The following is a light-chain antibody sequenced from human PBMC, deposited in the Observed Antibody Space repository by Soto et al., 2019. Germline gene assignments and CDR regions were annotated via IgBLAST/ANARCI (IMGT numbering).Light chain of an antibody. J-gene: IGKJ1*01. CDR1: QSVSSNR. V-gene: IGKV3-20*01. CDR2: GGS. CDR3: QQYSSSRT. Sequence: DIVLTQSPGTLSLSPGERATVSCRASQSVSSNRLAWYQQKPGQAPRLLIYGGSSRATGIPVRFSGSGSETDFTLTITRLEPEDFAVYYCQQYSSSRTFGQGTKVDIK.